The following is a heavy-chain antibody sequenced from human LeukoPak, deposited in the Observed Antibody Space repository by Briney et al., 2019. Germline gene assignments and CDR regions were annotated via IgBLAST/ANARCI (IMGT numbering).Heavy chain of an antibody. Sequence: TGGSLRLSCAASGFTFSSYGMSWVRQAPGKGLEWVSAISGSGGSTYYADSVKGRFTISRDNSKNTLYLQMNSLRAEDTAVYYCAKDSAITMIVVVIHYFDYWGQGTLVTVSS. CDR3: AKDSAITMIVVVIHYFDY. V-gene: IGHV3-23*01. CDR1: GFTFSSYG. CDR2: ISGSGGST. D-gene: IGHD3-22*01. J-gene: IGHJ4*02.